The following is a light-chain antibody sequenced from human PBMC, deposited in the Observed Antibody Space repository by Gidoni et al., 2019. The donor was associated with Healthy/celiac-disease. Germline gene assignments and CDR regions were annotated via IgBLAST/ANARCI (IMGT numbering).Light chain of an antibody. CDR1: PSVSSSY. V-gene: IGKV3-20*01. J-gene: IGKJ1*01. CDR3: QQYGSSPGT. Sequence: IVLTQSPGTLSLSQGERATLSCRASPSVSSSYLAWYQQKPGQAPRLLIYGASNRATGLPDRFSGSGSGTDFTLTISRLEPEDFAVYYCQQYGSSPGTFGQGTKVEIK. CDR2: GAS.